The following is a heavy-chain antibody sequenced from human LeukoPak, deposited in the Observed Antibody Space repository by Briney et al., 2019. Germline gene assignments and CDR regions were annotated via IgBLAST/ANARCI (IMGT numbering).Heavy chain of an antibody. CDR1: GFTVSSNY. Sequence: GGSLRLSCAASGFTVSSNYMSWVRQAPGKGLEWVSVIYSGGSTYYADSVKGQFTISRDNSKNTLYLQMNSLRAEDTAVYYCVREVPDDSSGYYYYWGQGTLVTVSS. CDR3: VREVPDDSSGYYYY. V-gene: IGHV3-53*01. D-gene: IGHD3-22*01. J-gene: IGHJ4*02. CDR2: IYSGGST.